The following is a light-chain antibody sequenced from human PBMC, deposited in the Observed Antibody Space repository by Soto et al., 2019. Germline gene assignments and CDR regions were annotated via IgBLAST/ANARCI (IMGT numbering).Light chain of an antibody. CDR1: QGISSY. CDR2: AAS. Sequence: ALRMTQSPSSFSASTGDRVTITCRASQGISSYLAWYQQKPGKAPKLLIYAASTLQSGVPSRFSGSGSGTDFTLTISCLQSEDFATYYCQQYYSYLVTFGPGTKVDIK. V-gene: IGKV1-8*01. CDR3: QQYYSYLVT. J-gene: IGKJ3*01.